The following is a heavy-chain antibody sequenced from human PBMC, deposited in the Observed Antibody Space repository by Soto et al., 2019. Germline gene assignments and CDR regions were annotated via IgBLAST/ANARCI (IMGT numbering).Heavy chain of an antibody. CDR1: GYTFTGYY. D-gene: IGHD2-15*01. CDR2: INPNSGGT. Sequence: ASVKVSCKASGYTFTGYYMHWARQAPGQGLEWMGWINPNSGGTNYAQKFQGWVTMTRDTSISTAYMELSRLRSDDTAVYYCARGSVVVVATDDYYYYMDVWGKGTTVTVSS. J-gene: IGHJ6*03. V-gene: IGHV1-2*04. CDR3: ARGSVVVVATDDYYYYMDV.